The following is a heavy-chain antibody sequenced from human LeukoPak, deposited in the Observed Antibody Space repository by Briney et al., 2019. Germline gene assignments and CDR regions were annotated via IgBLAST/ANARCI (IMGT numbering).Heavy chain of an antibody. CDR3: ARDQNFYDTTGEGYFQH. D-gene: IGHD3-22*01. J-gene: IGHJ1*01. CDR1: GFNFGTFW. CDR2: INQDGSVR. Sequence: GGSLRLSCAASGFNFGTFWMSWVRQAPGRGLEWVAKINQDGSVRDYVDSVKGRFTLSRDNANNFLHLQMNSLRADDAAVYYCARDQNFYDTTGEGYFQHWGQGTLVTVSS. V-gene: IGHV3-7*01.